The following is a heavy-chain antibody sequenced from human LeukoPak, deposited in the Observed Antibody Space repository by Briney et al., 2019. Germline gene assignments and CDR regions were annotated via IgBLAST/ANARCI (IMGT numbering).Heavy chain of an antibody. CDR2: IYHSGSA. Sequence: SETLSLTCAVSGYSISSGYQWAWIRQSPGKGLEWIGSIYHSGSAHYNPSLKSRVTVSVETSKNQFSLKMYSVTAADTAVYYCARDPRWLTPDCTSTSCYENYFDPWGQGTLVTASS. V-gene: IGHV4-38-2*02. D-gene: IGHD2-2*01. J-gene: IGHJ5*02. CDR3: ARDPRWLTPDCTSTSCYENYFDP. CDR1: GYSISSGYQ.